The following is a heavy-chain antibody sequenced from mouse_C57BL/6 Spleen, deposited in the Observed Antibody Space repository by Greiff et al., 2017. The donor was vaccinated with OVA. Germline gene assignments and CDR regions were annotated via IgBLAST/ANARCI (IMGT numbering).Heavy chain of an antibody. CDR1: GYAFSSSW. CDR2: IYPGDGDT. CDR3: ARSYYYGSSYGYFDV. V-gene: IGHV1-82*01. D-gene: IGHD1-1*01. Sequence: VQLQQSGPELVKPGASVKISCKASGYAFSSSWMNWVKQRPGKGLEWIGRIYPGDGDTNYNGKFKGKATLTADKSSSTAYMQLSSLTSEASAVYFCARSYYYGSSYGYFDVWGTGTTVTVSS. J-gene: IGHJ1*03.